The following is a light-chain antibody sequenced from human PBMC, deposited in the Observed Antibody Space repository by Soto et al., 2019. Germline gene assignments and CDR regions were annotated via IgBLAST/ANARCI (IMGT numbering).Light chain of an antibody. CDR1: RSNIGNNA. CDR3: VAWDDSLNGWV. J-gene: IGLJ3*02. V-gene: IGLV1-36*01. Sequence: QSVLTQPPSVSEAPRQRVTISCSGSRSNIGNNAVDWYQQLPGQAPKLLIYYDDLLPAGVSDRFSGSKSGTSASLAISGLQSEDEADYYCVAWDDSLNGWVFGGGTKVTVL. CDR2: YDD.